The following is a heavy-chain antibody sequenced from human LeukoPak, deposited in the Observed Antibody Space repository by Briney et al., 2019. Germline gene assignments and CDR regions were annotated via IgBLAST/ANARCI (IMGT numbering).Heavy chain of an antibody. V-gene: IGHV1-18*01. Sequence: ASVKVSCKTSGYTFTTYGISWVRQAPGQGLEYMGWISASTGNTNYAQKFQGRVAMTMDTSTSTVEMELSSLKFDDTALYFCARLSYDGEGYWGQGTLVTVSS. CDR2: ISASTGNT. CDR3: ARLSYDGEGY. CDR1: GYTFTTYG. J-gene: IGHJ4*01. D-gene: IGHD3-10*01.